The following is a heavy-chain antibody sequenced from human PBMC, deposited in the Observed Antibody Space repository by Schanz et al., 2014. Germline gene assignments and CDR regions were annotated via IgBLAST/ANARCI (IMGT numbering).Heavy chain of an antibody. CDR1: GYTFTSYG. Sequence: QVQLVQSGAEVKKPGASVKVSCKASGYTFTSYGISWVRQAPGQGLEWMGWITAYNGDTNYAQKFQGRVTNTADKSTSTAYMDLSSLRPEDTAVYYCARLGTGMAVAGSVIDSYYYYMDVWGEGTTVTVSS. V-gene: IGHV1-18*01. CDR2: ITAYNGDT. D-gene: IGHD6-19*01. J-gene: IGHJ6*03. CDR3: ARLGTGMAVAGSVIDSYYYYMDV.